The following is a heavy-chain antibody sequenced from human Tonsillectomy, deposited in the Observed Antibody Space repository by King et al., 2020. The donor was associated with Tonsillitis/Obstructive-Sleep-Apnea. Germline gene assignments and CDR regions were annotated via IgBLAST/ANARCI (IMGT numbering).Heavy chain of an antibody. V-gene: IGHV4-34*01. D-gene: IGHD6-13*01. CDR3: ARGPNYSSSWYNY. Sequence: VQLQQWGAGLLKPSETLSLTCAVYGGSFSGYYWSWIRQPPGKGLEWIGEINHSGSTNYNPSLKSRVTISVDTSKNQFSLKLSSVTAADTAVVYCARGPNYSSSWYNYWGQGTLVTVSS. CDR1: GGSFSGYY. J-gene: IGHJ4*02. CDR2: INHSGST.